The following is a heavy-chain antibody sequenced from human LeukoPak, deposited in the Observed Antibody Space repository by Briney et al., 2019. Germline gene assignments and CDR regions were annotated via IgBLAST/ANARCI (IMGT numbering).Heavy chain of an antibody. J-gene: IGHJ4*02. V-gene: IGHV3-21*01. Sequence: GGSLRLSCAASGFTFSSYSMNWVRQAPGKGLEWVSSISSSSSYIYYADSVKGRFTISRDNAENSLYLQMNSLRAEDTAVYYCARSSIFGVAQPPDDYWGQGTLVTVSS. CDR2: ISSSSSYI. D-gene: IGHD3-3*01. CDR3: ARSSIFGVAQPPDDY. CDR1: GFTFSSYS.